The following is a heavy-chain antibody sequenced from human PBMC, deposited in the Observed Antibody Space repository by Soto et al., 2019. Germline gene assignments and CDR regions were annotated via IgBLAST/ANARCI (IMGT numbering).Heavy chain of an antibody. Sequence: SETLSLTCTVSGGSISSYYWSWIRQPPGKGLEWIGYIYYSGSTNYNPSLKSRVTISVDTSKNQFSLKLSSVTAADTAVYYCARGVRDSSGYDAFDIWGQGTMVTVSS. J-gene: IGHJ3*02. CDR1: GGSISSYY. V-gene: IGHV4-59*01. D-gene: IGHD3-22*01. CDR3: ARGVRDSSGYDAFDI. CDR2: IYYSGST.